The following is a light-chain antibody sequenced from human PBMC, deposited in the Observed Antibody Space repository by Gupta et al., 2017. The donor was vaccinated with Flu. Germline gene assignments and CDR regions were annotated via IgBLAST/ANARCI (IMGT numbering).Light chain of an antibody. CDR2: KGS. V-gene: IGKV2-30*02. CDR3: MQCECCPSA. CDR1: QSRGHNNANNY. J-gene: IGKJ2*01. Sequence: VTLAEPACNTGSPSQSRGHNNANNYLTWFQQRPGQSPRRLIYKGSNRDSGIPDRFSASGSGTDFTLKISRVEAADVGLYYCMQCECCPSAFGEGTKLEI.